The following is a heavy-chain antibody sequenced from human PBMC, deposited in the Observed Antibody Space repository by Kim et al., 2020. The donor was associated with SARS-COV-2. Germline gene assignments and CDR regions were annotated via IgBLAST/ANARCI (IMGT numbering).Heavy chain of an antibody. D-gene: IGHD2-2*01. CDR1: GYSFINFW. V-gene: IGHV5-51*01. Sequence: GESLKISCKASGYSFINFWIGWVRQMPGKGLEWMGIIYPEDSNTRYSPSFQGQVTISADKSISTVYLPWGALRPSDTPMFFFASQGNAYILNYFDSWGQG. J-gene: IGHJ4*02. CDR2: IYPEDSNT. CDR3: ASQGNAYILNYFDS.